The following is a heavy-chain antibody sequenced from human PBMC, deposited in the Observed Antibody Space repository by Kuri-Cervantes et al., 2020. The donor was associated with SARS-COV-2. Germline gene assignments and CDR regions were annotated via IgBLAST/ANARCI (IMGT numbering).Heavy chain of an antibody. V-gene: IGHV4-38-2*01. CDR3: ARRDGGLGGWAFDI. Sequence: YHWGWIRQSPGKGLEWIGSISHSGSTYYSPSLKSRVTISVDTSKNQFSLKLSSVTAADTAVYYCARRDGGLGGWAFDIWGQGTMVTVSS. J-gene: IGHJ3*02. CDR2: ISHSGST. D-gene: IGHD5-24*01. CDR1: YH.